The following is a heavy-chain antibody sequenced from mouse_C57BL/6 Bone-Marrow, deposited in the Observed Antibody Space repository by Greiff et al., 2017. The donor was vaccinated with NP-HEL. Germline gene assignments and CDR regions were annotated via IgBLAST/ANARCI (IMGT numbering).Heavy chain of an antibody. CDR3: SRNGEGPWYFDV. Sequence: QVQLQQSGPGLVQPSQSLSITCTVSGFSLTSYGVHLVRQSPGKGLEWLGVIWSGGRTEYNAAFISSLSISKDTSKGQVFFKMNILQADDSAIYYCSRNGEGPWYFDVWGTGTTVTVSS. V-gene: IGHV2-2*01. CDR2: IWSGGRT. CDR1: GFSLTSYG. J-gene: IGHJ1*03.